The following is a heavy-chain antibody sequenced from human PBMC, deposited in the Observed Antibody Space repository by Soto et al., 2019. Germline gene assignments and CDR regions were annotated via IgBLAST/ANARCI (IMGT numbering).Heavy chain of an antibody. V-gene: IGHV3-7*03. J-gene: IGHJ4*02. D-gene: IGHD2-8*02. CDR1: GFTFNTYW. Sequence: EVLLVESGGGLVQPGGSLRLSCATSGFTFNTYWMTWVRQAPGKGLEWVARISQDGTVKDYVESMQDRFTISRDDVKKSPYLQMITMRVEDTAVYYCAGSTGWIFDHWGQGTLVTLSS. CDR2: ISQDGTVK. CDR3: AGSTGWIFDH.